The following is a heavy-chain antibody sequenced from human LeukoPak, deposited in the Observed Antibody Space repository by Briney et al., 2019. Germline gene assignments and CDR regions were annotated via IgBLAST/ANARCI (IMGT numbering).Heavy chain of an antibody. CDR2: IYYSGST. CDR1: GGSISSSSYY. Sequence: PSETLSLTCTVSGGSISSSSYYWGWIRQPPGKGLEWIGSIYYSGSTYYNPSLKSRVTISVDTSKNQFSLKLSSVTAADTAVYYCARAGYKYSSGWYFDYWGQGTLVTVSS. J-gene: IGHJ4*02. D-gene: IGHD6-19*01. CDR3: ARAGYKYSSGWYFDY. V-gene: IGHV4-39*07.